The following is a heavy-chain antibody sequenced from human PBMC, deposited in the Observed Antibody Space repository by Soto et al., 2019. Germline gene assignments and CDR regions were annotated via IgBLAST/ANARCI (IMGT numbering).Heavy chain of an antibody. CDR3: ARARATITHEFDY. J-gene: IGHJ4*02. CDR2: IYHSGST. CDR1: GGSISSGGYS. D-gene: IGHD5-12*01. V-gene: IGHV4-30-2*01. Sequence: SETLSLTCAVSGGSISSGGYSWSWIRQPPGKGLEWIGYIYHSGSTYYNPSLKSRVTISVDRSKNQFSLKLSSVTAADTAVYYCARARATITHEFDYWGQGTLVTVSS.